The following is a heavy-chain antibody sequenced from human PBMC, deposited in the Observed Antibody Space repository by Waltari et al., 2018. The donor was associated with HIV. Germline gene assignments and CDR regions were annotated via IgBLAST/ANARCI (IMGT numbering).Heavy chain of an antibody. J-gene: IGHJ5*01. D-gene: IGHD4-17*01. Sequence: QVQLVESGGGVVQPGRSLILSCAASGFTFNNYDIHWVRQDPGRGLEWVALISSDGSNAYFADAVKGRFSFSRDNSKNTLYLQMNGLGPEDTAFYYCARISSTYGYYDSWGQGTLVTVPS. CDR1: GFTFNNYD. CDR2: ISSDGSNA. CDR3: ARISSTYGYYDS. V-gene: IGHV3-30*03.